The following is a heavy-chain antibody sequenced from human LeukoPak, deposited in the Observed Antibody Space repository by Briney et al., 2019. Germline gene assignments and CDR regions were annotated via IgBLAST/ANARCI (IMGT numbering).Heavy chain of an antibody. D-gene: IGHD3-3*01. CDR3: AKDGGQKYYDFWSGPLEFDP. V-gene: IGHV3-23*01. CDR1: GFTFSSYA. Sequence: GGSLRLSCAASGFTFSSYAMSWVRQAPGKGLEWVSAISGSGGSTYYADSVKGRFTISRDDSKNTLYLQMNSLRAEDTAVYYCAKDGGQKYYDFWSGPLEFDPWGQGTLVTVSS. J-gene: IGHJ5*02. CDR2: ISGSGGST.